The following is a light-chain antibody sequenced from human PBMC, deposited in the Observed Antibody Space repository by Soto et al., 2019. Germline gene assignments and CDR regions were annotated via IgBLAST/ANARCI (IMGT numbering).Light chain of an antibody. J-gene: IGKJ2*01. CDR2: KAF. Sequence: DIQMTQSPSTLSASVGDRVTITCRASQSISSWLAWYQQKPGKAPKFLIYKAFSLESGIPSRFSGSRSGTEFTLTISSLQPDDFATYYGQQYNRYPYTFGQGTKLEIK. CDR3: QQYNRYPYT. V-gene: IGKV1-5*03. CDR1: QSISSW.